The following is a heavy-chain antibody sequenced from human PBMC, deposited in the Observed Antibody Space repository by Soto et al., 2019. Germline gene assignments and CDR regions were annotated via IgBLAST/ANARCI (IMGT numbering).Heavy chain of an antibody. CDR2: IIPIFGTA. J-gene: IGHJ6*02. CDR3: ARVLKRLGWSGYYRRGRYYGLDV. V-gene: IGHV1-69*06. Sequence: AVKVSCKATGGTFSSYAISWVRQAPGQGLEWMGGIIPIFGTANYAQKFQGRVTITADKSTSTAYMELSSLRSEDTAVYYCARVLKRLGWSGYYRRGRYYGLDVWGQGTTVPVSS. CDR1: GGTFSSYA. D-gene: IGHD3-3*01.